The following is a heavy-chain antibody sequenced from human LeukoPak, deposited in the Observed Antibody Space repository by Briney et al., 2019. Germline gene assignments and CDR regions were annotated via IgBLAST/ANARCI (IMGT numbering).Heavy chain of an antibody. V-gene: IGHV3-30*04. CDR1: GFTFSSYA. CDR3: AIGSGSYGY. D-gene: IGHD1-26*01. CDR2: ISYDGSNK. Sequence: PGGSLRLSCAASGFTFSSYAMHWVRQAPGKGLEWVAVISYDGSNKYYADSVKGRFTISGDNSKNTLYLQMNSLRVEDTAVYYCAIGSGSYGYWGQGTLVTVSS. J-gene: IGHJ4*02.